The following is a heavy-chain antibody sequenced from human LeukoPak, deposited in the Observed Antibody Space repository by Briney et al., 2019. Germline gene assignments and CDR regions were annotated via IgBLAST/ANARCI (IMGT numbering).Heavy chain of an antibody. J-gene: IGHJ4*02. CDR2: IRQDGSDK. V-gene: IGHV3-7*01. CDR3: ARGRFTDNGVFDY. D-gene: IGHD1-14*01. CDR1: GFTFDTHW. Sequence: GGSLRLSCVASGFTFDTHWMNWVRQAPGKGLEWMANIRQDGSDKFYADSLKGRFTISRDNAKNSVFLQMNSLRAEDTAVYYCARGRFTDNGVFDYWGRGTLVIVSS.